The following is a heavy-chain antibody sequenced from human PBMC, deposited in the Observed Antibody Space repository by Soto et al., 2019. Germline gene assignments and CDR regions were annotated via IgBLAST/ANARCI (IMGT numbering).Heavy chain of an antibody. CDR3: ASHYDMWSGYLSPVDY. D-gene: IGHD3-3*01. CDR1: GYTFSDYY. CDR2: IDTISTKI. Sequence: QVQLVESGGDLVKRGGSLRLSCAASGYTFSDYYMSWIRQAPGKGLDWISYIDTISTKIYYAESVKGRFTISRDKTQNSLYLEMNSLRDQDTAVYYCASHYDMWSGYLSPVDYWGQGTLVTVSS. V-gene: IGHV3-11*01. J-gene: IGHJ4*02.